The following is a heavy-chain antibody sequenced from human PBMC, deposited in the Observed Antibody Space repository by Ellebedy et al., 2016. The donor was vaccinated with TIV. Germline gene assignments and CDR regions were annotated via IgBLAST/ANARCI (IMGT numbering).Heavy chain of an antibody. Sequence: GESLKISCAASGFTFSSYEMNWVRQAPGKGLEWVSYISSSGSTIYYADSVKGRFTVSRDNAKNSLFLQMNSLRAEDTAVYYCAGKSGSYSWDYWGQGTLVTVSS. CDR2: ISSSGSTI. D-gene: IGHD1-26*01. CDR1: GFTFSSYE. J-gene: IGHJ4*02. V-gene: IGHV3-48*03. CDR3: AGKSGSYSWDY.